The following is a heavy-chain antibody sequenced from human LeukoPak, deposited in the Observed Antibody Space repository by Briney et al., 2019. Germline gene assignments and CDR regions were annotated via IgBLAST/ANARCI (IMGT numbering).Heavy chain of an antibody. CDR2: IKNDGSES. J-gene: IGHJ4*02. V-gene: IGHV3-7*03. CDR3: AKNNGWFHLAQ. CDR1: GFNFRDHW. D-gene: IGHD6-19*01. Sequence: GGSLRLSCAVSGFNFRDHWMDWVRQAPGKGLEWVGHIKNDGSESYYVDSLKGRFSISRDNTNDALYLQMNSLRVEDTAVYYCAKNNGWFHLAQWGQGTLVTVSS.